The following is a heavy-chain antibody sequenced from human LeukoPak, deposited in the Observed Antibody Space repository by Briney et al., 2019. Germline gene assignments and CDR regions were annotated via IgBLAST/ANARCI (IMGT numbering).Heavy chain of an antibody. J-gene: IGHJ3*02. V-gene: IGHV3-21*01. D-gene: IGHD1-26*01. CDR2: TSSGSDYT. Sequence: PGGSLRLSCAASGFAFISYSINWVRQAPGKGLEWVSSTSSGSDYTYYADSMKGRFSTSRDNAKNSLYLQMNSLTVEDTAVYYCARGHSGSYQRTDAFDIWGQGTLVTVSS. CDR1: GFAFISYS. CDR3: ARGHSGSYQRTDAFDI.